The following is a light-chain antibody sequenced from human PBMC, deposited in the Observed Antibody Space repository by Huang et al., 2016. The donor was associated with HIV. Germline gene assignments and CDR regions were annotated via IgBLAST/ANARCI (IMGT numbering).Light chain of an antibody. Sequence: DIVMTQSPDSLAVSLGERATINCKSSQSLLYNSNNNNYLAWYQQKPGQPPNLLIYWASSRQSGVPDRFSGSGSETDFTLTISSLQAEDVAVYYCQQHYSSPPTFGQGTKLEIK. CDR3: QQHYSSPPT. J-gene: IGKJ2*01. CDR1: QSLLYNSNNNNY. V-gene: IGKV4-1*01. CDR2: WAS.